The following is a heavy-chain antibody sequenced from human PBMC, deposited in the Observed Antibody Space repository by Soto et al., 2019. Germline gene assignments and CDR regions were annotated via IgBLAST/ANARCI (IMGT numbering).Heavy chain of an antibody. Sequence: ASVKVSCKTSGYTFSNYGITWVRQAPGQPLEWLGWISLYSDGTNYAQKFQGRVSMTTDTSTTTAYMELRSLRSDDSAVYYCARVVPGAEAWFGTWGQGTLVTVSS. CDR2: ISLYSDGT. CDR1: GYTFSNYG. D-gene: IGHD2-2*01. J-gene: IGHJ5*02. CDR3: ARVVPGAEAWFGT. V-gene: IGHV1-18*01.